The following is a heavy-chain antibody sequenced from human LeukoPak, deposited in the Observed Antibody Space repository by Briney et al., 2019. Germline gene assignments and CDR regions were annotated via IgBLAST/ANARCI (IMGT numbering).Heavy chain of an antibody. V-gene: IGHV4-38-2*02. J-gene: IGHJ4*02. D-gene: IGHD2-21*02. CDR1: DDSISSAYY. CDR3: ARDQAYCGGDCYFDF. Sequence: SETLSLTCAVSDDSISSAYYWGWIRQPPGKGLEWIGSIYHSGSTDYNPSLKSRVTISVDTSKNQFSLKLRSVTAADTAVYYCARDQAYCGGDCYFDFWGQGTLVTVSS. CDR2: IYHSGST.